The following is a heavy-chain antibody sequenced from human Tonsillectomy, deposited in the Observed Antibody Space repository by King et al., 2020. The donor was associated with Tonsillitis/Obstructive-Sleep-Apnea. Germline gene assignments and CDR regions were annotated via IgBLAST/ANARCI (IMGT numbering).Heavy chain of an antibody. J-gene: IGHJ3*02. V-gene: IGHV3-30*04. Sequence: VQLVESGGGVVQPGRSRRLSCVASGVTFRHYAMHWVRQAPGKRLEWAALISSDGYNKYYVDSVKGRFTISRDNSKNTLYLQMNFLRPEDTAVYYCARGEMATISPAFDIWGQGTMVTVSS. D-gene: IGHD5-24*01. CDR2: ISSDGYNK. CDR3: ARGEMATISPAFDI. CDR1: GVTFRHYA.